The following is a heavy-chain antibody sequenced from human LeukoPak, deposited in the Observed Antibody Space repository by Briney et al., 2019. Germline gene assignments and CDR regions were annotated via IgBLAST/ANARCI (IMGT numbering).Heavy chain of an antibody. CDR1: GYNFNVYY. Sequence: GASAKVSCKPSGYNFNVYYIHWVRRAPGHGREWMGWINPNSGDTKYAQKFQGRVTMTRDTSINTAYMELSRLRSDDTAVYYCARGRLEMAPNWLGPWGQGTLVTVSS. CDR3: ARGRLEMAPNWLGP. D-gene: IGHD5-24*01. V-gene: IGHV1-2*02. J-gene: IGHJ5*02. CDR2: INPNSGDT.